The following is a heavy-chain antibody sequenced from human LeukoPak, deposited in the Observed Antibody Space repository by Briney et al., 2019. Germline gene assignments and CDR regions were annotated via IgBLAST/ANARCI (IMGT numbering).Heavy chain of an antibody. J-gene: IGHJ6*03. CDR3: AKSPRAAADYYMDV. CDR1: GFTFSNYA. Sequence: GGTLRLSCAASGFTFSNYAMSWVRQAPRKGLEWVSGISGSGGSTYYADSVKGRFTISRDNSKNTLYLQMNSLRAEDTAVYYCAKSPRAAADYYMDVWGKGTPVTISS. D-gene: IGHD2-15*01. CDR2: ISGSGGST. V-gene: IGHV3-23*01.